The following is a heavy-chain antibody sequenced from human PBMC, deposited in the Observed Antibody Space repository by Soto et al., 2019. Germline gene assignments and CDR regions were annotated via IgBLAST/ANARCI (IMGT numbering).Heavy chain of an antibody. CDR2: IHNSGTS. D-gene: IGHD3-22*01. CDR3: ARDFYDSVGYTWFDS. Sequence: SETLSLTCTVSGDTSTSYYWGWIRQAPWKGLEWIGHIHNSGTSTHNPSLNGRVTISIDMSKKQFSPKLTSLTSADTAVYYCARDFYDSVGYTWFDSWSQGTLVTVSS. J-gene: IGHJ5*01. V-gene: IGHV4-59*01. CDR1: GDTSTSYY.